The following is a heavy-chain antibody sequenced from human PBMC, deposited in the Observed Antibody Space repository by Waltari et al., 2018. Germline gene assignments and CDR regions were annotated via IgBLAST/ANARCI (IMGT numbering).Heavy chain of an antibody. J-gene: IGHJ4*02. Sequence: QVQLVQSGAEVKKPGASGKVSGKVSGYTLTELSMHWVRQAPGKGLEWMGGFDPEDGETIYAPKFQGRVTMTDDTSTDTAYMELSSLRSEDTAVYYCATDRGFWSGFSHFDYWGQGTLVTVSS. CDR2: FDPEDGET. CDR1: GYTLTELS. V-gene: IGHV1-24*01. CDR3: ATDRGFWSGFSHFDY. D-gene: IGHD3-3*01.